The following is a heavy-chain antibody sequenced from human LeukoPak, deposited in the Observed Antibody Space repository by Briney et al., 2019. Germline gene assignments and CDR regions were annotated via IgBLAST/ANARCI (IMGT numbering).Heavy chain of an antibody. J-gene: IGHJ6*03. CDR1: GGSFSGYY. D-gene: IGHD6-13*01. CDR2: INHSGST. Sequence: SETLSLTCAVYGGSFSGYYWSWIRQPPGKGLEWIGEINHSGSTNYNPSLKSRVTISVDTSKNQFSLKLSSVTAADTAVYYCAREVGSSWYVSYYYYYMDVWGKGTTVTVSS. CDR3: AREVGSSWYVSYYYYYMDV. V-gene: IGHV4-34*01.